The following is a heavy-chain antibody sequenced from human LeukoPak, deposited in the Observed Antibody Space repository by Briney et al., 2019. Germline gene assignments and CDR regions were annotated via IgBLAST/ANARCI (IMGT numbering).Heavy chain of an antibody. CDR2: IKHDGSEK. V-gene: IGHV3-7*01. Sequence: GGSLRLSCAASGFTFNNYWMNWVRQAPGKGLEWVANIKHDGSEKYYVDSMKGRFTISRDNARKSVYLQMNSLRAEDTALYYCARGRGLEYWGQGTLVTVSS. CDR3: ARGRGLEY. J-gene: IGHJ4*02. CDR1: GFTFNNYW.